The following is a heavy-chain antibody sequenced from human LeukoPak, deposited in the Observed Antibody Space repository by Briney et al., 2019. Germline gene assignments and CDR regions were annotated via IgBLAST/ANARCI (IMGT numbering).Heavy chain of an antibody. CDR1: GYTFTDYY. V-gene: IGHV1-2*02. D-gene: IGHD5-12*01. J-gene: IGHJ4*02. CDR3: ARHALEWLRLERGPLDY. Sequence: GASVKVSCKASGYTFTDYYMHWVRQAPGQGLEWMGWINPSSGGTNYAQKFQGRVTVTRDTSISTAYMELSRLRSDDTAVYYCARHALEWLRLERGPLDYWGQGTLVTVSS. CDR2: INPSSGGT.